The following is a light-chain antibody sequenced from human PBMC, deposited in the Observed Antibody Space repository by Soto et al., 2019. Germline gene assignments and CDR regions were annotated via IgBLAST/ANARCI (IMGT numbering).Light chain of an antibody. CDR2: DVS. CDR3: QQRSNWPRT. V-gene: IGKV3-11*01. J-gene: IGKJ1*01. CDR1: QNISNY. Sequence: IVLIQSPATLSVSPGERATLCCRASQNISNYLIWYQQTPGQAPRLLIYDVSNRATDIPARFSGSGSGTDFTLTISSLEPEDLAVYYCQQRSNWPRTFGQGTKV.